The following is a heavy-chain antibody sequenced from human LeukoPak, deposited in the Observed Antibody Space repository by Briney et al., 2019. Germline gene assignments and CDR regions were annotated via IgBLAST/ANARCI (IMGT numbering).Heavy chain of an antibody. CDR1: GFTFSSYS. J-gene: IGHJ4*02. V-gene: IGHV3-48*04. D-gene: IGHD6-19*01. CDR3: ASDPGIAVAGRKYYFDY. CDR2: ISSSSSTI. Sequence: GGSLRLSCAASGFTFSSYSMNWVRQAPGKGLEWVSYISSSSSTIYYADSVKGRFTISRDNAKNSLYLQMNSLRAEDTAVYYCASDPGIAVAGRKYYFDYWGQGTLVTVSS.